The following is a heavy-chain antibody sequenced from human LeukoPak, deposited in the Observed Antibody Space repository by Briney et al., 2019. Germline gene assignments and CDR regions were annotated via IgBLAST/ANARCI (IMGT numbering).Heavy chain of an antibody. CDR3: ARDGSYSSSWYFDY. CDR2: ISSSGSTI. V-gene: IGHV3-48*03. CDR1: GFTFSSYE. Sequence: GGSLRLSCAASGFTFSSYEMNWVRQAPGKGLEWVSYISSSGSTIYYADSVKGRFTISRDDAKNSLYLQMNSLRAEDTAVYYCARDGSYSSSWYFDYWGQGTLVTVSS. J-gene: IGHJ4*02. D-gene: IGHD6-13*01.